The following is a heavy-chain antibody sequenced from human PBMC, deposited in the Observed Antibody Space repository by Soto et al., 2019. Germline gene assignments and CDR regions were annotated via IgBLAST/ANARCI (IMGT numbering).Heavy chain of an antibody. CDR1: GFTFNTHP. CDR2: IGAFDGAT. D-gene: IGHD3-3*01. CDR3: AKKLTGYYPLDF. V-gene: IGHV3-23*01. J-gene: IGHJ4*02. Sequence: PGGSLRLSCVASGFTFNTHPMNWVRQTPGKGLEWVSSIGAFDGATYYADSAKGRFTISRDDSKNTLYLQMNSLRAEDTAVYYCAKKLTGYYPLDFWGQGTVVTVSS.